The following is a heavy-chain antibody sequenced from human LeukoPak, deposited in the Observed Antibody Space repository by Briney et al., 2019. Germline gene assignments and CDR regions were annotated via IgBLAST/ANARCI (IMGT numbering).Heavy chain of an antibody. CDR3: ARHRGLRDAFDI. J-gene: IGHJ3*02. D-gene: IGHD3-10*01. V-gene: IGHV4-34*01. CDR1: GGSFSGYY. Sequence: SETLSLTCAVYGGSFSGYYWSWIRQPPGKGLEWIGEINHSGSTNYNPSLKSRVTISVDTSKNQFSLKLSSVTAADTAVYYCARHRGLRDAFDIWGQGTMVTVSS. CDR2: INHSGST.